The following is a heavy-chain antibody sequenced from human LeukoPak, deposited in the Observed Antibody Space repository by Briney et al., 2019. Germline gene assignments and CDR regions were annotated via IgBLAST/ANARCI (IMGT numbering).Heavy chain of an antibody. Sequence: SETLSLTCTVSGGSISSYYWSWIRQPPGKGLEWIGYIYYSGSTNYNPSLKSRVTISVDTSKNQFSLKVTSVTAADTAVYYCARGSELRYFDWLLLGYFEYWGQGTLVTVSS. D-gene: IGHD3-9*01. J-gene: IGHJ4*02. CDR1: GGSISSYY. CDR2: IYYSGST. CDR3: ARGSELRYFDWLLLGYFEY. V-gene: IGHV4-59*01.